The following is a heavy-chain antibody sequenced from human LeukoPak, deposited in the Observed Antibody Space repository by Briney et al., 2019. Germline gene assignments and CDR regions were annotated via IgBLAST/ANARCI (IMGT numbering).Heavy chain of an antibody. CDR2: IWSDGSKT. Sequence: GGSLRLSCGASGFIFPNSAMHWVRQAPGKGLEWVAVIWSDGSKTYYVDSVRGRFTISRDNSKNTLYLQMDSLRVEDTAVYHCARGVAAAGNPNYFGPWGQGTLVTVSS. CDR3: ARGVAAAGNPNYFGP. D-gene: IGHD6-13*01. V-gene: IGHV3-33*01. CDR1: GFIFPNSA. J-gene: IGHJ5*02.